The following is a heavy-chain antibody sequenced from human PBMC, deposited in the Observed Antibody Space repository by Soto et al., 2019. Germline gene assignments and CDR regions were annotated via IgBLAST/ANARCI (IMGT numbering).Heavy chain of an antibody. CDR1: GGSISSGGYS. D-gene: IGHD6-13*01. V-gene: IGHV4-30-2*01. CDR2: IYHSGST. J-gene: IGHJ4*02. Sequence: SETLSLTCAVSGGSISSGGYSWSWIRQPPGKGLEWIGYIYHSGSTYYNPSLKSRVTISVDRSKNQFSLKLSSVTAADTAVYYCASLAADGSFDYWGQGTLVTVSS. CDR3: ASLAADGSFDY.